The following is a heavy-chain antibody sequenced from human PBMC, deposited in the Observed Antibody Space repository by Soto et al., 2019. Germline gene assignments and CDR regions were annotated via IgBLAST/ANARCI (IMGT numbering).Heavy chain of an antibody. CDR1: GFTFSSYA. CDR2: ISGSGGST. CDR3: AKYPCSGGSCYSDY. V-gene: IGHV3-23*01. D-gene: IGHD2-15*01. J-gene: IGHJ4*02. Sequence: PGGSLRLSCAASGFTFSSYAMSWVRQAPGKGLEWVSAISGSGGSTYYADSVKGRFTISRDNSKNTLYLQMNSLRAEDTAVYYCAKYPCSGGSCYSDYWGQGTLVTVSS.